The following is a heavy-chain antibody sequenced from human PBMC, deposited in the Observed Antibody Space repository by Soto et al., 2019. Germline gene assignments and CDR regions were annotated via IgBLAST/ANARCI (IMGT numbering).Heavy chain of an antibody. V-gene: IGHV4-59*01. CDR1: GGSMSRYY. CDR3: ARDLTISSTDGPLDP. D-gene: IGHD1-1*01. CDR2: IHYTGST. J-gene: IGHJ5*01. Sequence: SETLSLTCTVSGGSMSRYYWTWIRQPPWKGLEWIGNIHYTGSTNYNPSLKSRVTILLGTSTSQFSLKVSSVTAADTAVYYCARDLTISSTDGPLDPWGQGTLVTVSS.